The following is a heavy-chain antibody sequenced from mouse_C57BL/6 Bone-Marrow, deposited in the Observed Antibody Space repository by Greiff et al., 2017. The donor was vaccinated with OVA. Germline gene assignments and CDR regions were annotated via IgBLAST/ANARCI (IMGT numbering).Heavy chain of an antibody. V-gene: IGHV5-17*01. CDR3: ASPLYYYGSEGFAY. CDR1: GFTFSDYG. D-gene: IGHD1-1*01. J-gene: IGHJ3*01. CDR2: ISSGSSTI. Sequence: EVKLVESGGGLVKPGGSLKLSCAASGFTFSDYGMHWVRQAPEKGLEWVAYISSGSSTIYYADTVKGRFTISRDNAKNTLFVQMTSLRSEDTAMYYCASPLYYYGSEGFAYWGQGTLVTVSA.